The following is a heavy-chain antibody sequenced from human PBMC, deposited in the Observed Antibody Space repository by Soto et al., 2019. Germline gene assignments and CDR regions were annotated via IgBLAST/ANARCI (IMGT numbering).Heavy chain of an antibody. J-gene: IGHJ4*02. D-gene: IGHD6-13*01. CDR3: ARGGGGRWYSGDY. CDR2: MNPNSGGT. V-gene: IGHV1-8*01. Sequence: QVQLVQSGAEVKKPGASVKVSCKASGYTFTNYHIHWVRQATGQGLEWMGWMNPNSGGTGYAQKFRGRGTETRETPITHAHLGPSGLGSEDTAGYYWARGGGGRWYSGDYWGQGTLVTVSS. CDR1: GYTFTNYH.